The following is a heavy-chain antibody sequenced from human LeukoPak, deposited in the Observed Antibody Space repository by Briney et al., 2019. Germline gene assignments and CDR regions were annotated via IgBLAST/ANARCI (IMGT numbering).Heavy chain of an antibody. CDR1: GASISSSSYF. J-gene: IGHJ4*02. CDR2: IYYRGST. V-gene: IGHV4-39*07. CDR3: ARDLIGSGSATDF. D-gene: IGHD3-10*01. Sequence: SETLSLTCIVSGASISSSSYFWGWIRQPPGKGLEWIGSIYYRGSTYYNPSLKSRVTISVDTSKNQFSLKVNSVTAADTAVYYCARDLIGSGSATDFWGQGTLVTVSS.